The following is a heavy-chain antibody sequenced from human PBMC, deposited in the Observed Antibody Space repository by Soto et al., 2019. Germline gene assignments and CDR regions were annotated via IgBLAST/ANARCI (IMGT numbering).Heavy chain of an antibody. CDR1: GFTFSSYA. CDR3: AKYQSYYYDSRGYYYFDY. V-gene: IGHV3-23*01. CDR2: ISGSGGST. Sequence: PGGSLRLSCVASGFTFSSYAPNWVRQAPGNGLEWFSGISGSGGSTYYAASVKGRLTFSRDNSKKTLYLRMNSLRAEDTAVYYCAKYQSYYYDSRGYYYFDYWGRGTRIAVSS. D-gene: IGHD3-22*01. J-gene: IGHJ4*02.